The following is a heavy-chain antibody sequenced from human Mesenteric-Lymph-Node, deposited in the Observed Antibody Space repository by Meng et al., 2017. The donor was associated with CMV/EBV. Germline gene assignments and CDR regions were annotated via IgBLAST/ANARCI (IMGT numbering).Heavy chain of an antibody. Sequence: GESLKISCAASGFTFSSYAMHWVRQAPGQGLEWMGWISAYNGNTNYAQNLQDRITMTRDTSTSTVYMELRSLKSDDTAVYYCARDPSHYFGSKFDYWGRGTLVTVSS. CDR2: ISAYNGNT. D-gene: IGHD3-10*01. J-gene: IGHJ4*02. V-gene: IGHV1-18*01. CDR1: GFTFSSYA. CDR3: ARDPSHYFGSKFDY.